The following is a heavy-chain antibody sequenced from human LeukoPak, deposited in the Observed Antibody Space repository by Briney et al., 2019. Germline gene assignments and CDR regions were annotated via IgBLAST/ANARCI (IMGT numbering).Heavy chain of an antibody. CDR2: ISSSSSTI. V-gene: IGHV3-48*01. J-gene: IGHJ4*02. CDR1: GFTFSSYS. CDR3: ASSLYDYVWGSYRRPVDY. D-gene: IGHD3-16*02. Sequence: GGSLRLSCAASGFTFSSYSMNWVRQAPGKGLGWVSYISSSSSTIYYADSVKGRFTISRDNSKNTLYLQMNSLRAEDTAVYYCASSLYDYVWGSYRRPVDYWGQGTLVTVSS.